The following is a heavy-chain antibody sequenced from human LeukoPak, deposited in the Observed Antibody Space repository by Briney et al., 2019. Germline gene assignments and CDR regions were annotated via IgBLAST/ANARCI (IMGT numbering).Heavy chain of an antibody. CDR2: ISSSSYI. Sequence: PGGSLRLSCTASGFTFSSDSMNWVRQAPGKGLEWVSSISSSSYIYYADSVKGRLTISRDNAKNSLYLQMNSLRAEDTAVYYCARDGNYDSSGYYTWWGQGTLVTVSS. J-gene: IGHJ4*02. CDR3: ARDGNYDSSGYYTW. D-gene: IGHD3-22*01. CDR1: GFTFSSDS. V-gene: IGHV3-21*01.